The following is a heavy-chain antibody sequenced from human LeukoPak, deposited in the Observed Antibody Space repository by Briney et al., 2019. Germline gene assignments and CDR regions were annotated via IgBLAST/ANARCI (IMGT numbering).Heavy chain of an antibody. D-gene: IGHD3-10*01. V-gene: IGHV3-33*01. CDR2: IWYDGSNK. Sequence: GGSLRLSCAASGFTFSSYGMHWVRQAPGKGLEWVAVIWYDGSNKYYADSVKGRFTISRDNSKNTLYLQMNSLRAEDTAVYYCARDLLWFGELLPYYYYGMDVWAEGPRSPSP. J-gene: IGHJ6*02. CDR1: GFTFSSYG. CDR3: ARDLLWFGELLPYYYYGMDV.